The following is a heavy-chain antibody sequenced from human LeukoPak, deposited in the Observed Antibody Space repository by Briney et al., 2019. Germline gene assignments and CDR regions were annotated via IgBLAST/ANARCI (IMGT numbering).Heavy chain of an antibody. CDR1: GGSFSSSNW. Sequence: TSETLSLTCTVSGGSFSSSNWWSWVRQPPGKGLEWIGEIYHSGSTNYNPSLKSRVTMSVDTSRNQFSLEVPSVTAADSAVYYCARYLRQPGTFYLDHWGQGTLVTVSS. V-gene: IGHV4-4*02. J-gene: IGHJ4*02. D-gene: IGHD3-16*01. CDR3: ARYLRQPGTFYLDH. CDR2: IYHSGST.